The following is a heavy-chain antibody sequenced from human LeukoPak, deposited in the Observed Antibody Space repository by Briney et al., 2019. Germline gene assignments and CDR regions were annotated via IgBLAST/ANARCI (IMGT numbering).Heavy chain of an antibody. CDR1: GFTFSSYS. CDR2: ISGSSSYI. V-gene: IGHV3-21*01. J-gene: IGHJ4*02. CDR3: AKNLHCSGGSCSY. D-gene: IGHD2-15*01. Sequence: GGSLRLSCAASGFTFSSYSMNWVRQAPGKGLEWVSSISGSSSYIYYADSVKGRFTISRDNAKNSLYLQMNSLRAEDTAVYYCAKNLHCSGGSCSYWGQGTLVTVSS.